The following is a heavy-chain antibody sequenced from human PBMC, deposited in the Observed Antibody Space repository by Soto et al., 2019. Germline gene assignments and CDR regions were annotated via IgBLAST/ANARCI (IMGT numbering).Heavy chain of an antibody. CDR1: GLTFTSSS. CDR2: IVVGSGNT. V-gene: IGHV1-58*01. D-gene: IGHD3-16*01. J-gene: IGHJ6*02. CDR3: AAGPWGHYGMDV. Sequence: SVKGSFESAGLTFTSSSLQWVRQARGQRLECIGWIVVGSGNTNYAQKFQERVTITRDMSTSTAYMELSSLRSEDTAVYYCAAGPWGHYGMDVWGQGTTVTVSS.